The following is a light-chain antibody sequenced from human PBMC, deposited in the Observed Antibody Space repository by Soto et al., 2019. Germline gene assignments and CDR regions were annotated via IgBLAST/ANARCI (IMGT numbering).Light chain of an antibody. Sequence: EIVMTQSPATLSLSPGERATLSCRASQSVSSRLAWYQQKPGQAPRLLIYGASSRATGIPDRFSGSGSGTEYTLTINSLEPEDFEVYYCQQRSDWPLTFGGGTKVDIK. CDR3: QQRSDWPLT. CDR2: GAS. CDR1: QSVSSR. V-gene: IGKV3D-20*02. J-gene: IGKJ4*01.